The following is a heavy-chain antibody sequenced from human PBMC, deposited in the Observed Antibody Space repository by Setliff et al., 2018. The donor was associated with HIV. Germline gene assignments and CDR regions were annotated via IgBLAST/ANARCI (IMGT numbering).Heavy chain of an antibody. CDR3: ARDAVTGTPGGYYFYYMDV. D-gene: IGHD1-1*01. CDR1: GGSVSSTSYY. J-gene: IGHJ6*03. CDR2: YYITGDT. V-gene: IGHV4-61*01. Sequence: SETLSLTCTVSGGSVSSTSYYWGWIRQPTGKGLEWIGHYYITGDTNYNPSLKSRVSISVDTSKNQFSLKLSSVTAADTAVYYCARDAVTGTPGGYYFYYMDVWGKGTTVTV.